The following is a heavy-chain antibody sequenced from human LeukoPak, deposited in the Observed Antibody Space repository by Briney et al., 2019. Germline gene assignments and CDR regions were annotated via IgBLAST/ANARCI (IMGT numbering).Heavy chain of an antibody. J-gene: IGHJ4*02. CDR2: IRYDGSNK. D-gene: IGHD2-2*01. V-gene: IGHV3-30*02. Sequence: GGSLRLSCAASGFTFSSYGMHWVRQAPGKGLEWVAFIRYDGSNKYYADSVKGRFTISRDSSKNTVYLQMNSLRAEDTAVYYYAKDRQSWTSYGNGGDYWGQGTLVTVSS. CDR3: AKDRQSWTSYGNGGDY. CDR1: GFTFSSYG.